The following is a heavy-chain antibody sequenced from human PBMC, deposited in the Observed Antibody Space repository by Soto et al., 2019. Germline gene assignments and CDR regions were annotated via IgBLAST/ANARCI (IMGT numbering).Heavy chain of an antibody. J-gene: IGHJ4*02. CDR3: RCVRISGHGLF. Sequence: SETPSLTWTVSCGSLSSYYWTWIRQSPGKGLEWIGYVYFSGNINYNPSLKSRVTISIDTSKNQFSLRLASVTAADTAFYYCRCVRISGHGLFWGPEIVGTV. CDR1: CGSLSSYY. CDR2: VYFSGNI. V-gene: IGHV4-59*01. D-gene: IGHD5-12*01.